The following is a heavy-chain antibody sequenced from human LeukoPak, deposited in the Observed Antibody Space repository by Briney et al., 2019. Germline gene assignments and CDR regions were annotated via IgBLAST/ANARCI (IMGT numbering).Heavy chain of an antibody. V-gene: IGHV1-2*02. CDR3: ARDSGWRYYDSSGYNWFDP. D-gene: IGHD3-22*01. CDR1: GYTFTSYD. J-gene: IGHJ5*02. CDR2: INPNSGGT. Sequence: ASVKVSCKASGYTFTSYDINWVRQAPGQGLEWMGWINPNSGGTNYAQKFQGRVTMTRDTSISTAYMELSRLRSDDTAVYYCARDSGWRYYDSSGYNWFDPWGQGTLVTVSS.